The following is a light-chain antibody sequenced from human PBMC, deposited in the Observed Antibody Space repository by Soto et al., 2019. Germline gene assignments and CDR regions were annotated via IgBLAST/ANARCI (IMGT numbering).Light chain of an antibody. CDR3: QQSYSTPPVT. V-gene: IGKV1-39*01. CDR2: AAS. CDR1: QSISSY. Sequence: DIQMTQSPSSLSASVGDRVTITCRAIQSISSYLNWYQQKPGKAPKLLIYAASSLQSGVPSRFSGSGSGTDFTLTISSLQPEDFATYYCQQSYSTPPVTFGQGTKVDIK. J-gene: IGKJ1*01.